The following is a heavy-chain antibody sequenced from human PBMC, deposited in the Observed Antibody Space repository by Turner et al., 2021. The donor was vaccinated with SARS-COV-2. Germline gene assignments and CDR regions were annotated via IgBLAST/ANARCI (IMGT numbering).Heavy chain of an antibody. CDR2: IYYSGST. J-gene: IGHJ6*02. V-gene: IGHV4-39*01. CDR3: AGEVVVLATTHYGMDV. CDR1: GGYISSSSYY. Sequence: QVRLQESGPGLVKPSETLSLTCTVSGGYISSSSYYWGWIRQPPGKGLEWIGSIYYSGSTYYNPSLKSRVTISVDTSKNQFSLKLSSVTAADTAVYYCAGEVVVLATTHYGMDVWGQGTTVTVSS. D-gene: IGHD2-21*01.